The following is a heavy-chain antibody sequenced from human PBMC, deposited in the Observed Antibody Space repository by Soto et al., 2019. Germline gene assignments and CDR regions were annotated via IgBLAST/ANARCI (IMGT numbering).Heavy chain of an antibody. J-gene: IGHJ4*02. Sequence: SETLSLTCSVSGVSLNSGHYYWVWVRQSPGKGLAWIASVYYDESTYYNPSLKSRVTISIDKPRNQFSLTLKSVTAAGTAVYYCGKVLIGATRHADVDSWGQGARVTVSS. D-gene: IGHD2-15*01. CDR2: VYYDEST. CDR3: GKVLIGATRHADVDS. V-gene: IGHV4-39*01. CDR1: GVSLNSGHYY.